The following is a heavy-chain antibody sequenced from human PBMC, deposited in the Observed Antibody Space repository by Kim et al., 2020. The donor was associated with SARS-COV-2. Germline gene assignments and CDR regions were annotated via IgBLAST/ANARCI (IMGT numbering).Heavy chain of an antibody. J-gene: IGHJ4*02. V-gene: IGHV3-23*01. CDR3: ADDQSAGY. Sequence: GGSTYYADSVKGRFTISRDNSKNTLYLQMNSLRAEDTAVYYCADDQSAGYWGQGTLVTVSS. CDR2: GGST.